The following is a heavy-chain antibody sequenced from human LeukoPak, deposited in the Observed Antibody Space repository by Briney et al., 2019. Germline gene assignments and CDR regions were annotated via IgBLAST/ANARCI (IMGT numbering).Heavy chain of an antibody. Sequence: KSSETLSLTCTVSGGSISSYYWSWIRQPPGKGLEWIGYIYYSGSTNYNPSLKSRVTISVDTSKNQFSLKLSSVTAADTAVYYCARVPRGDTAMADYWGRGTLVTVSS. CDR3: ARVPRGDTAMADY. CDR1: GGSISSYY. J-gene: IGHJ4*02. V-gene: IGHV4-59*12. CDR2: IYYSGST. D-gene: IGHD5-18*01.